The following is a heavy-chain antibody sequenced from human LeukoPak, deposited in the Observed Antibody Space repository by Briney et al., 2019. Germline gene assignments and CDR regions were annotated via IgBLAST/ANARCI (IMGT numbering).Heavy chain of an antibody. CDR2: LYYSGSTST. Sequence: PSETLSLTCNVSGDSMRNYYWNWIRQTPGKGLEWIGHLYYSGSTSTTYNPSLTSRVIISLDAPKNQFSLKLSSLTAADTAVYYCARHARRIQLWFGAFDIWGQGTMVTVSS. CDR3: ARHARRIQLWFGAFDI. V-gene: IGHV4-59*08. CDR1: GDSMRNYY. J-gene: IGHJ3*02. D-gene: IGHD5-18*01.